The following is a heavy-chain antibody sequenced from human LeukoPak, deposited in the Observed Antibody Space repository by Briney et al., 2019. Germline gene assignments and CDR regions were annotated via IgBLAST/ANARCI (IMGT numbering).Heavy chain of an antibody. CDR1: GFTVSTNY. V-gene: IGHV3-66*01. Sequence: GGSLRLSCAASGFTVSTNYMNWVRQAPGKGLEWVSLIYSDGSTYYADSVKGRFTISRDNAKNSLYLQMNSLRADDTAVYYCARFAAGGSYYYYMDVWGKGTTVTVSS. CDR3: ARFAAGGSYYYYMDV. CDR2: IYSDGST. D-gene: IGHD6-25*01. J-gene: IGHJ6*03.